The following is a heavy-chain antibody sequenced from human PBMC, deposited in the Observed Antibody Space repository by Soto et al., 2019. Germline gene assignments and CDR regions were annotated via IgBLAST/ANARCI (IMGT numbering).Heavy chain of an antibody. V-gene: IGHV1-69*01. D-gene: IGHD6-13*01. J-gene: IGHJ5*02. CDR1: GGTFSNYA. CDR3: ARDNPYTNSFGNWFDP. Sequence: QVRLVQSGAEVKKPGSSVQVSCKASGGTFSNYAITWLRLAPGQGLEWLGGIIPVFGRGNYAQKFHGRVTITADESTSTAYMELYRLRSEDTAVYYCARDNPYTNSFGNWFDPWGQGTLVIVS. CDR2: IIPVFGRG.